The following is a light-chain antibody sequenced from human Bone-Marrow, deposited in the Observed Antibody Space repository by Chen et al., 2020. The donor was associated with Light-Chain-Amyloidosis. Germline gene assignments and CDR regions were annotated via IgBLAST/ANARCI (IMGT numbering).Light chain of an antibody. CDR1: SSDVGGDNH. V-gene: IGLV2-14*01. Sequence: QSALTQPASVSGSPGQSITISCTGTSSDVGGDNHVPWYQQHPDKAPKLMIYRITNRPSWVPVRFSGTKSNNAASLTISGLQTEDEADYICSSYTITSTLVFGSGTRVTVL. J-gene: IGLJ1*01. CDR3: SSYTITSTLV. CDR2: RIT.